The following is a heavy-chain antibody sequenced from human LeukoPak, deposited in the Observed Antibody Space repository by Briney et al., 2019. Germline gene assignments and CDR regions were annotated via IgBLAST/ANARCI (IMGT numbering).Heavy chain of an antibody. CDR2: IYYSGST. D-gene: IGHD5-18*01. CDR1: GGSISSGDYY. CDR3: AREGFADTAIGGVS. Sequence: SQTLSLTCTVTGGSISSGDYYGSWIRQPPGKGLEWIGYIYYSGSTYYNPSLKSRVTISVDTSKNQFSLKLSSVTAADTAVYYCAREGFADTAIGGVSWGQGTLVTVSS. V-gene: IGHV4-30-4*01. J-gene: IGHJ5*02.